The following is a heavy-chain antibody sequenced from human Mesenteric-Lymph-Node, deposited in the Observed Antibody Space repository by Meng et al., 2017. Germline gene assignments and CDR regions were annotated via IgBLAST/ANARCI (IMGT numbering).Heavy chain of an antibody. Sequence: GESLKISCAASRFTFSSYAMHWVRQAPGKGLEWVAVISYDGSNKYYADSVKGRFTISRDNAKNSLYLQMNSLRAEDMALYYCAKDIYKYAFDIWGQGTMVTVSS. CDR2: ISYDGSNK. CDR3: AKDIYKYAFDI. D-gene: IGHD1-1*01. CDR1: RFTFSSYA. J-gene: IGHJ3*02. V-gene: IGHV3-30*01.